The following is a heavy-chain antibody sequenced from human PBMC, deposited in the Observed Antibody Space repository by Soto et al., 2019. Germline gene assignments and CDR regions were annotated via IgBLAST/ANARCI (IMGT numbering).Heavy chain of an antibody. CDR1: GGYISSYY. V-gene: IGHV4-59*01. CDR3: AREGYDFWSGPGYYYMDV. CDR2: IYYSGST. D-gene: IGHD3-3*01. J-gene: IGHJ6*03. Sequence: SETLSLTCTVSGGYISSYYWSWIRQPPGKGLEWIGYIYYSGSTNYNPSLKSRVTISVDTSKNQFSLKLSSVTAADTAVYYCAREGYDFWSGPGYYYMDVWGKGTTVTLSS.